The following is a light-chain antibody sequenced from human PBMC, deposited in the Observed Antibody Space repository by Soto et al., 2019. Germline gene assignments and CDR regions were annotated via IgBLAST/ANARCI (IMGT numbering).Light chain of an antibody. V-gene: IGKV2-30*01. Sequence: EVVMTQSPLSLPVTLGQPAYISCRSSQSLVYSDGNAYLNWFHQRPGQSPRRLIYRVSNRDSGGPERLGGSGSCTDFTLKISRGEASDVGVYYYMQSTYSPPTFGRGTKVEIK. CDR3: MQSTYSPPT. CDR2: RVS. CDR1: QSLVYSDGNAY. J-gene: IGKJ1*01.